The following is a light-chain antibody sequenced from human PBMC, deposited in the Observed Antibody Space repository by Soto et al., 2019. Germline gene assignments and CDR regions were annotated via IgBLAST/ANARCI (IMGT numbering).Light chain of an antibody. CDR2: DVS. CDR1: QSISPW. Sequence: DIQLTQSPSTLSASVGDRVTLTCRASQSISPWLAWYQQKPGKAPKLLIFDVSTLESGVPSRFSGSGSGTEFTLTISTLQPDDFATYYCQQYNSYPLTFGGGSKVDIK. CDR3: QQYNSYPLT. J-gene: IGKJ4*01. V-gene: IGKV1-5*01.